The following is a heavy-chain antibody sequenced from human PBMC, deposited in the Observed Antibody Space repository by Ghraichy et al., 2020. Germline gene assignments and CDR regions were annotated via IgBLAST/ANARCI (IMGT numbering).Heavy chain of an antibody. CDR1: GYTFTSYG. J-gene: IGHJ6*02. CDR2: ISAYNGNT. D-gene: IGHD3-3*01. CDR3: ARDEGITIFGVVTHVYGMDV. V-gene: IGHV1-18*01. Sequence: ASVKVSCKASGYTFTSYGISWVRQAPGQGLEWMGWISAYNGNTNYAQKLQGRVTMTTDTSTSTAYMELRSLRSDDTAVYYCARDEGITIFGVVTHVYGMDVWGQGTTVTVSS.